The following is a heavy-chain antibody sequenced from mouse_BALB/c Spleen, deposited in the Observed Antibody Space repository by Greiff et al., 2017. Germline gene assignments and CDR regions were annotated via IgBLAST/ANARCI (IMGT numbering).Heavy chain of an antibody. D-gene: IGHD3-3*01. CDR2: ISYDGSN. CDR1: GYSITSGYY. CDR3: ARGGGDFDY. J-gene: IGHJ4*01. Sequence: DVKLQESGPGLVKPSQSLSLTCSVTGYSITSGYYWNWIRQFPGNKLEWMGYISYDGSNNYNPSLKNRISITRDTSKNQFFLKLNSVTTEDTATYYWARGGGDFDYWGQGTSVTVSS. V-gene: IGHV3-6*02.